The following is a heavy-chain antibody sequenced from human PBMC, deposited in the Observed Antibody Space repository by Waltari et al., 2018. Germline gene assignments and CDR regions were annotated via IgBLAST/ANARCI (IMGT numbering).Heavy chain of an antibody. CDR1: GDSVPSANW. Sequence: QLHEPGPGLVKPSGPLSPSCAVSGDSVPSANWWSWVRQSPQRGLEWIGQVLSTGKTNYSPSFASRVTMSLDASNNQCSLKVTSATAADTAVYYCARDRGRGLYLDVWGPGTLVTVSP. V-gene: IGHV4-4*02. CDR3: ARDRGRGLYLDV. CDR2: VLSTGKT. D-gene: IGHD2-15*01. J-gene: IGHJ4*02.